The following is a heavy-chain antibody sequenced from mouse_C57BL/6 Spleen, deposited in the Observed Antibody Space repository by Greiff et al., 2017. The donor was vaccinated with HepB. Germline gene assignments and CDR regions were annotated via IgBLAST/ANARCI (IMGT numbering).Heavy chain of an antibody. D-gene: IGHD1-1*01. V-gene: IGHV3-6*01. CDR2: ISYDGSN. Sequence: ESGPGLVKPSQSLSLTCSVTGYSITSGYYWNWIRQFPGNKLEWMGYISYDGSNNYNPSLKNRISITRDTSTNQFFRKLNSVTTEDTATYDCARKGVTTEMDYWGQGTSVTVSS. J-gene: IGHJ4*01. CDR1: GYSITSGYY. CDR3: ARKGVTTEMDY.